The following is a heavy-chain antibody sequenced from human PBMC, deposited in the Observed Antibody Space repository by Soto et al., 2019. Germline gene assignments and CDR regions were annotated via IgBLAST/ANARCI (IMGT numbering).Heavy chain of an antibody. CDR1: GFIFSMYS. J-gene: IGHJ3*02. Sequence: GGSLRLSCEVSGFIFSMYSMSWVRQTPGKGLEWVAKIPQDGVDGHYADAVKGRFTISRDNGKNSLYPQMNNLRAEDTAVYYCARGGHAFDIWGQGTMVTVSS. CDR2: IPQDGVDG. V-gene: IGHV3-7*04. CDR3: ARGGHAFDI.